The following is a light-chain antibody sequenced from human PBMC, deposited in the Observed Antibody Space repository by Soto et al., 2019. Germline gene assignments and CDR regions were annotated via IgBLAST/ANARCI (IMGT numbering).Light chain of an antibody. V-gene: IGKV1-39*01. CDR1: QRISSY. J-gene: IGKJ1*01. CDR2: AAY. Sequence: DIQMTQSPSSLSASVGDTVTITCRASQRISSYLTWYQQIPGKAPNLLIYAAYNLQGGVPSRFSGSGSGTDFTLTISSLQPEDFAAYYCQQSYDMPWTFGQGTKVDIK. CDR3: QQSYDMPWT.